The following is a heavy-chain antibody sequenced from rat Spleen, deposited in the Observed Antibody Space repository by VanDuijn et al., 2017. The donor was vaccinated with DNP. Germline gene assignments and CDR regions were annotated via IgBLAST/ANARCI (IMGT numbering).Heavy chain of an antibody. CDR1: GFTLTNYN. CDR2: IISDGSRT. D-gene: IGHD4-1*01. CDR3: ARLTGPFDY. Sequence: EVRLVESGGGLVQPGRSLKLSCAASGFTLTNYNMAWVRQAPKKGLEWVATIISDGSRTYYRDSVKGRFTISRDNAKSTLYLQMNSLRSEDMATYYCARLTGPFDYWGQGVMVTVSS. J-gene: IGHJ2*01. V-gene: IGHV5S10*01.